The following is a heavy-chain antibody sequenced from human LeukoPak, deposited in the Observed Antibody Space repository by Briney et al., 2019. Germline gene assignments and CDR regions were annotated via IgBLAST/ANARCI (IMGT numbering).Heavy chain of an antibody. D-gene: IGHD1/OR15-1a*01. CDR1: GYTFTSYY. V-gene: IGHV1-46*01. J-gene: IGHJ3*02. Sequence: ASVKVSCKASGYTFTSYYMHWVRQAPGQGLEWMGIINPSGGSTSYAQKFQGRVTMTRDTSTSTVYMELSSLRSEDTAVYYCARDRRTTSGWTGQRIGAFDIWGQGTMVTVSS. CDR3: ARDRRTTSGWTGQRIGAFDI. CDR2: INPSGGST.